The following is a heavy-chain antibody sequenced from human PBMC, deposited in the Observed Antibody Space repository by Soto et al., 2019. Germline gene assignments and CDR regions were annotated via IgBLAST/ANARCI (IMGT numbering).Heavy chain of an antibody. CDR1: GYTFSNYG. V-gene: IGHV1-18*01. CDR3: ARVLVGGTIPDY. D-gene: IGHD1-26*01. J-gene: IGHJ4*02. Sequence: QVQLVQSGPEVKKPGASVKVSCKTSGYTFSNYGFSWVRQAPGQGLEWMGWISGYNGNTNYAQKSQGRVTMTTDTXTTTVYMELRSLRSGDTAVYYCARVLVGGTIPDYWGQGTLVTVSS. CDR2: ISGYNGNT.